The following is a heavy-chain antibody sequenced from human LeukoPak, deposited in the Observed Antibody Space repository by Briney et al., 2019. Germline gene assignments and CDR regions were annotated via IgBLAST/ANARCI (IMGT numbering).Heavy chain of an antibody. D-gene: IGHD3-22*01. V-gene: IGHV4-4*07. Sequence: SETLSLTCTVSGGSISSYYWSWIRQPAGKGLEWIGRIYTSGSTNYNPSLKSRVTMSVATSKNHFTLKLSSVTAADTAVYYCARDTYYYDSSGYKDGAFDIWGQGTMVTVSS. CDR3: ARDTYYYDSSGYKDGAFDI. CDR2: IYTSGST. J-gene: IGHJ3*02. CDR1: GGSISSYY.